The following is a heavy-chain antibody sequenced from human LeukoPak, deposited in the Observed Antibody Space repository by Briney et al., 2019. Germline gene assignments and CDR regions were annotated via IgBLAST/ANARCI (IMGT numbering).Heavy chain of an antibody. J-gene: IGHJ3*02. CDR1: GLTFSSYA. CDR2: ISYDGSNK. CDR3: ARDIPAAYGGDAFDI. Sequence: GRSLRLSCAASGLTFSSYAMHWVRQAPGKGLEWVAVISYDGSNKYYADSVKGRFTISRDNSKNTLYLQMNSLRAEDTAVYYCARDIPAAYGGDAFDIWGQGTMVTVSS. D-gene: IGHD2-2*01. V-gene: IGHV3-30-3*01.